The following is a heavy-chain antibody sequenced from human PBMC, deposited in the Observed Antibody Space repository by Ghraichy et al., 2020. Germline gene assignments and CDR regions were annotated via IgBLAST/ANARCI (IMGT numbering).Heavy chain of an antibody. CDR2: IYYSGST. CDR3: PSAQFYDILTGYSVPYYYYGMDV. J-gene: IGHJ6*02. CDR1: GGSISSYY. D-gene: IGHD3-9*01. Sequence: SETLSLTCTVSGGSISSYYWSWIRQPPGKGLEWIGYIYYSGSTNYNPSLKSRVTISVDTSKNQFSLKLSSVTAADTAVYYCPSAQFYDILTGYSVPYYYYGMDVWGQGTTVTVSS. V-gene: IGHV4-59*01.